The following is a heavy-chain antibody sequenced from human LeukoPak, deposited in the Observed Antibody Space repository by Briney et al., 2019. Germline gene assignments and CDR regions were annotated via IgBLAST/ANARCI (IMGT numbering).Heavy chain of an antibody. D-gene: IGHD1-14*01. V-gene: IGHV3-23*01. CDR2: IPGGGGNT. Sequence: PGGSLRLSCAASGFTFSDYAMTWVRQAPGKGLEWVSTIPGGGGNTYYADSVKGRFTISRDNSKNTLYLQMNSLRAEDTAVYYCAITKLRVLGAFDIWGQGTMVTVSS. CDR3: AITKLRVLGAFDI. J-gene: IGHJ3*02. CDR1: GFTFSDYA.